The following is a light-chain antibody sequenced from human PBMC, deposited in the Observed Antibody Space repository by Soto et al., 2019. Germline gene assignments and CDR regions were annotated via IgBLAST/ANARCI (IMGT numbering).Light chain of an antibody. Sequence: DIQMTQSPSPLSASLVDRVTITCRASQGISSYLAWYQQKPGRAPKVLIYGASTLQSGVPSRFSGSGSGTDFTLTISSLQPEDFATYYSQPLNGYPRTFGQGTRWIS. V-gene: IGKV1-9*01. CDR3: QPLNGYPRT. CDR2: GAS. J-gene: IGKJ1*01. CDR1: QGISSY.